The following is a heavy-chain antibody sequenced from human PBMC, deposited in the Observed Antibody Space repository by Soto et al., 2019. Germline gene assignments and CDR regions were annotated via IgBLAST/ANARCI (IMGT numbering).Heavy chain of an antibody. CDR1: GYTFTGYY. Sequence: ASVKVSCKASGYTFTGYYMHWVRQAPGQGLEWMGWINPNSGGTNYAQKFQGRVTMTRDTSISTAYMELSRLRSDDTAVYYCARDRRYPVATITNYYYYDMDVWGQGTTVTVSS. D-gene: IGHD5-12*01. CDR2: INPNSGGT. V-gene: IGHV1-2*02. J-gene: IGHJ6*02. CDR3: ARDRRYPVATITNYYYYDMDV.